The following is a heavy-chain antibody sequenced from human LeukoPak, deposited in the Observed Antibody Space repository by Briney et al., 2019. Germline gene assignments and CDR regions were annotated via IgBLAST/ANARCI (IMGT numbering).Heavy chain of an antibody. J-gene: IGHJ3*02. CDR2: IRSKAYGGTT. CDR3: TREGPTDAFDI. V-gene: IGHV3-49*04. CDR1: GFTFGDYA. Sequence: PGGSLRLSCTASGFTFGDYAMSWVRQAPGKGLEWVGFIRSKAYGGTTEYAASVKGRFTISRDDSKSIAYLQMNSLKTEDTAVYYCTREGPTDAFDIWGQGTMVTVSS.